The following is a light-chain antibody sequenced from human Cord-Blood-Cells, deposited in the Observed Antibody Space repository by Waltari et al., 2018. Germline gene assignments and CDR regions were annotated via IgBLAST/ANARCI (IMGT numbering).Light chain of an antibody. CDR2: AAS. CDR1: QSISCY. J-gene: IGKJ2*01. V-gene: IGKV1-39*01. Sequence: DIQTTQSPSSLSASVGDRVTITCRASQSISCYFNWYQQKPGKAPKRLIYAASSLQSGVTSRFSGSRCVTAYTLIISSLQPEDDAAYYYQQSYSTPYTFGQGTKLEIK. CDR3: QQSYSTPYT.